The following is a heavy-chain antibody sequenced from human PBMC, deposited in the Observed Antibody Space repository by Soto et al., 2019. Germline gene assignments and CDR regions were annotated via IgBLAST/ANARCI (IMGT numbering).Heavy chain of an antibody. CDR3: AKDGILVATIESFAY. V-gene: IGHV3-23*01. CDR1: GFTSGTQS. J-gene: IGHJ4*02. CDR2: ISGSGGAT. D-gene: IGHD5-12*01. Sequence: PGRPMILSCPASGFTSGTQSLIFVRHSPVKGLEWVSAISGSGGATYYADSVKGRFTISRDNSKDTLYLQMNSLRPEDTAVYYCAKDGILVATIESFAYWGQGTMVTVS.